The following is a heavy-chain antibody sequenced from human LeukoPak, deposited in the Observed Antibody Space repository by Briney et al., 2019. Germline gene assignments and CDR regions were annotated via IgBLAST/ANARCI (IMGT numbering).Heavy chain of an antibody. CDR1: GFTFSSYN. CDR2: IGTAGDT. CDR3: ARGSTLDAFAI. J-gene: IGHJ3*02. D-gene: IGHD5/OR15-5a*01. V-gene: IGHV3-13*01. Sequence: GGSLRLSCAASGFTFSSYNMHWVRQATGKGLEWVSAIGTAGDTYYPGSVKGRFTISRENAKNSLCLQMNSLRAGDTAVYYCARGSTLDAFAIWGQGTMVTVSS.